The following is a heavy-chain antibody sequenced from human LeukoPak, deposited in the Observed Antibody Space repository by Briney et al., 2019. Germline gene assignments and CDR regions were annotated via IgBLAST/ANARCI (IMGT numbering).Heavy chain of an antibody. V-gene: IGHV4-38-2*02. CDR2: IFQSVST. Sequence: SETLSLTCTVSGYSISGGYYWGWIRQPPGKGLEWIGTIFQSVSTYYNPSLKNRVTTSVDTSKNQFSLKLSSVTAADTAVYYCARNNSNGFDFWSQGTLVTVSS. J-gene: IGHJ4*02. D-gene: IGHD6-19*01. CDR1: GYSISGGYY. CDR3: ARNNSNGFDF.